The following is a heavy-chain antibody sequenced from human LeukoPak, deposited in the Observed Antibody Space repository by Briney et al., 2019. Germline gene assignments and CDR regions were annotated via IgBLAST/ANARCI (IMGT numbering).Heavy chain of an antibody. CDR1: GFTFSNYA. Sequence: GSLLLSCAASGFTFSNYAMSWVRRAPGKGLEWVSAIIGSGGSTYYSDSVKGRFTISRDNSKNTLYLQMNSLRAEDTAVYYCAKDYYGSGRPSYFDYWGQGTLVTVSS. J-gene: IGHJ4*02. V-gene: IGHV3-23*01. CDR3: AKDYYGSGRPSYFDY. CDR2: IIGSGGST. D-gene: IGHD3-10*01.